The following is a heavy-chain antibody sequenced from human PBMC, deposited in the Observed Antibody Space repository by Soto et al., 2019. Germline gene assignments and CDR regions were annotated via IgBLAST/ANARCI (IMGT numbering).Heavy chain of an antibody. CDR2: INPRDGKT. CDR1: GYPFTSQY. V-gene: IGHV1-46*01. CDR3: GRVGQVLAETFDS. J-gene: IGHJ4*02. Sequence: GASVKVSCKASGYPFTSQYIHWVRHAPGQGFQWMGIINPRDGKTTYAQNFQGTITMTRDTSTSTLYLELTSLTSGDTAVYYCGRVGQVLAETFDSWGQGTLVTVSS. D-gene: IGHD3-3*01.